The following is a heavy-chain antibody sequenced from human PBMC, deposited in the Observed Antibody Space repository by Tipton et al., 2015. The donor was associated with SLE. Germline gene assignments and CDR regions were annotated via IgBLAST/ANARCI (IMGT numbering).Heavy chain of an antibody. V-gene: IGHV3-23*03. CDR2: IYTSGLK. Sequence: SLRLSCTASGFTFSSYAMSWVRQAPGKGLEWVSVIYTSGLKYYVDSVKGRFTISRDDSKRTVYLQMNSLRVEDTAVYYCAKAPSGYNSDFYYGMDVWGQGTAVTVSS. D-gene: IGHD5-12*01. J-gene: IGHJ6*02. CDR1: GFTFSSYA. CDR3: AKAPSGYNSDFYYGMDV.